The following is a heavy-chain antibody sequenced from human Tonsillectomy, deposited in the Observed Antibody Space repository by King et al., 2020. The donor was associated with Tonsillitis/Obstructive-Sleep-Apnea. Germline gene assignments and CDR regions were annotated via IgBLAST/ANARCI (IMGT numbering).Heavy chain of an antibody. J-gene: IGHJ2*01. D-gene: IGHD2-2*01. CDR1: GGSFSGYY. V-gene: IGHV4-34*01. CDR2: INHSGST. CDR3: ARGYCSSTSCYWTWYFDL. Sequence: VQLQQWGAGLLKPSETLSLTCAVYGGSFSGYYWSWIRQPPGKGLEWIGEINHSGSTNYNPSLKSRVTISVDTSKNQISLKLSSVTAADTAVYYCARGYCSSTSCYWTWYFDLWGRGTLVTVSS.